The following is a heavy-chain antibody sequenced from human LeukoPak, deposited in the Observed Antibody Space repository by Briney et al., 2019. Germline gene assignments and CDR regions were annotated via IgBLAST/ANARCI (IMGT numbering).Heavy chain of an antibody. CDR1: GGTSSSYA. J-gene: IGHJ4*02. Sequence: ASVKVSCKASGGTSSSYAISWVRQAPGQGLEWMGGIIPIFGTANYAQKFQGRVTITADESTSTAYMELSSLRSEDTAVYYCARDQGMATFDYWGQGTLVTVSS. CDR3: ARDQGMATFDY. D-gene: IGHD5-24*01. V-gene: IGHV1-69*01. CDR2: IIPIFGTA.